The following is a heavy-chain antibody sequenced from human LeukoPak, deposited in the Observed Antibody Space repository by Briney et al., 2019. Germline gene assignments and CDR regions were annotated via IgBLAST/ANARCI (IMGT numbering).Heavy chain of an antibody. CDR3: ASGRGSFDP. Sequence: PSETLSLTCAVYGGSFSGYYWNWIRQPPGKGLEWIGEINHSGSTNYNPSLKSRVTISVDTSKNQFSLKLSSVTAADTAVYYCASGRGSFDPWGQGTLVTVSS. CDR1: GGSFSGYY. J-gene: IGHJ5*02. CDR2: INHSGST. V-gene: IGHV4-34*01.